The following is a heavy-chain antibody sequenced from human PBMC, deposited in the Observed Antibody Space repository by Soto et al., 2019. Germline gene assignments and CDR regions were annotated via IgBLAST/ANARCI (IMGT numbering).Heavy chain of an antibody. J-gene: IGHJ6*02. CDR2: IYYSGST. CDR3: GRHPPYWVGMDV. Sequence: SETLSLTCTVSGGSISSYYWSWFRQPPGRGLEWIGYIYYSGSTSYSPSLKSRVTISVDTSKNQISLMLSSVTAADTAMYYCGRHPPYWVGMDVWGQGTTVTVSS. D-gene: IGHD2-15*01. V-gene: IGHV4-59*08. CDR1: GGSISSYY.